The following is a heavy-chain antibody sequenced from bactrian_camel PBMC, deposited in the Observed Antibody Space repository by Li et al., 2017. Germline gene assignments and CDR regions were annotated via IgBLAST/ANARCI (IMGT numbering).Heavy chain of an antibody. Sequence: HVQLVESGGGSVRIGGSLTLACAASRDFNDARAEWGWFRQAPGAQCEMVASISPDGKKYYSDAVKGRFAISRHNGENTLYLEMNSLKPEDTAMYYCAAEGLGWRYSHHVWTRESDYGYWGQGTQVTVS. J-gene: IGHJ4*01. CDR1: RDFNDAR. D-gene: IGHD5*01. V-gene: IGHV3S53*01. CDR2: ISPDGKK. CDR3: AAEGLGWRYSHHVWTRESDYGY.